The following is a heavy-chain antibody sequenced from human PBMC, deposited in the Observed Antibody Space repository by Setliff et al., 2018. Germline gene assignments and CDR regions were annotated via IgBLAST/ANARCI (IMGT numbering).Heavy chain of an antibody. CDR3: ARKGISALSGAFDM. V-gene: IGHV4-4*07. CDR2: IYTSGST. Sequence: SETLSLTCTVSGGSISNYYWSWIRQPAGRGLEWIGRIYTSGSTNYNPSLKSRVTMSVDTSKNQFSLKLSSVTAADTAVYYCARKGISALSGAFDMWGQGTMVTVS. CDR1: GGSISNYY. D-gene: IGHD1-26*01. J-gene: IGHJ3*02.